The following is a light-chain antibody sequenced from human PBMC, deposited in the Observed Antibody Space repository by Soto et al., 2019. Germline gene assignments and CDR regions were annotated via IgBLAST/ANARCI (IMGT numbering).Light chain of an antibody. CDR3: HQYNNCPRT. CDR2: GAS. Sequence: EIVMTQSPATLSVSPGERATLSCRASQSVSSNLAWYQQKPGQDPRLLIYGASTRATGIPARFSGSGSGTACTLTISSLQSEDFAVYYCHQYNNCPRTFGQGTKVEIK. J-gene: IGKJ1*01. V-gene: IGKV3-15*01. CDR1: QSVSSN.